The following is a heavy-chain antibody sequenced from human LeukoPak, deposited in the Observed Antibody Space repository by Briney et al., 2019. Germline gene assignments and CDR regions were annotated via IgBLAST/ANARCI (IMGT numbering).Heavy chain of an antibody. CDR3: ARSTVTTNWFDP. CDR2: IYYSGST. CDR1: GGSISSSSYY. D-gene: IGHD4-11*01. Sequence: SETLSLTCTVSGGSISSSSYYWGWIRQPPGKGLEWIGSIYYSGSTYYNPYLKSRVTLSVDTSKNQFSLKLSSVTAADTAVYYWARSTVTTNWFDPWGQGTLVTVSS. V-gene: IGHV4-39*01. J-gene: IGHJ5*02.